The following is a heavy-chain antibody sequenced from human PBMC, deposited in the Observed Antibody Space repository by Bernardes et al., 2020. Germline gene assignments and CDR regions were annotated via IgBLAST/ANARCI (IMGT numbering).Heavy chain of an antibody. Sequence: GGSLRLSCAASGFTFNSYGMHWVRQAPGKGLEWVAVIWYDGSNKYYADSVKGRFTISRDNSKNTLFLQMNSLRAEDTAVYYCARDLCGGDCYSALYRGQGTLVTVSS. D-gene: IGHD2-21*01. V-gene: IGHV3-33*01. CDR3: ARDLCGGDCYSALY. J-gene: IGHJ4*02. CDR1: GFTFNSYG. CDR2: IWYDGSNK.